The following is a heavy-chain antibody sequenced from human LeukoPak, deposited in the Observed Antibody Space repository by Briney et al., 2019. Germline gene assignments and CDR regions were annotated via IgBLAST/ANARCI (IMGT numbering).Heavy chain of an antibody. CDR1: GFTFSSYA. CDR3: AKTTAGYSSGRYPGWPVDY. J-gene: IGHJ4*02. V-gene: IGHV3-23*01. CDR2: ISGSGGST. D-gene: IGHD6-19*01. Sequence: GGSLRLSCAASGFTFSSYAMYWVRQAPGKGLEWVSGISGSGGSTYYADSVKGRFTISRDNSKNTVYLQMNSLRAEDAAVYYCAKTTAGYSSGRYPGWPVDYWGQGTLVTVSS.